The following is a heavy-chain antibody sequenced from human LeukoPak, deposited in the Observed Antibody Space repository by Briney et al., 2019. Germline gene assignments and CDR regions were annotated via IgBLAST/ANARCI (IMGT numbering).Heavy chain of an antibody. CDR1: GFTFSSYA. J-gene: IGHJ4*02. CDR3: AKDREHQLLRRGDSDY. D-gene: IGHD2-2*01. V-gene: IGHV3-23*01. CDR2: ISGSGGST. Sequence: GGSLRLSCAASGFTFSSYAMSWVRQAPGKGLEWVSAISGSGGSTYYADSVKGRFTISRDNSKNTLYLQMNSLRAEDTAVYYCAKDREHQLLRRGDSDYWGQGTLVTVSS.